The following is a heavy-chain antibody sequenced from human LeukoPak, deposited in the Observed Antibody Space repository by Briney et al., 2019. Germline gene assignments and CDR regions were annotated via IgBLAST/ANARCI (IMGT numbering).Heavy chain of an antibody. CDR1: GFTFSSYA. Sequence: SGGSLRLSCAASGFTFSSYAMSWVRQAPGKGLEWVASIKQDGSEKYYVDSVKGRFTISRDNAKNSLYLQMNSLRAEDTAVYYCARLIRPYFDYWGQGTLVTVSS. CDR3: ARLIRPYFDY. J-gene: IGHJ4*02. CDR2: IKQDGSEK. V-gene: IGHV3-7*05.